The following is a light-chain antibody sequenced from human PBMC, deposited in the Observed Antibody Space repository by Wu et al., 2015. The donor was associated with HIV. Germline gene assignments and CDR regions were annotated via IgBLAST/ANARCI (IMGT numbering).Light chain of an antibody. CDR2: KTS. CDR1: QAIGPH. Sequence: DIQMTQSPSTLSVSVGGRVTITCRASQAIGPHLAWYQQKPGRAPKILIYKTSVSEGFAPNDSVAADLGQNSLSPSTTSSPTIPELFYXQHYKSFPPTFGRGTKVEV. J-gene: IGKJ1*01. CDR3: QHYKSFPPT. V-gene: IGKV1-5*03.